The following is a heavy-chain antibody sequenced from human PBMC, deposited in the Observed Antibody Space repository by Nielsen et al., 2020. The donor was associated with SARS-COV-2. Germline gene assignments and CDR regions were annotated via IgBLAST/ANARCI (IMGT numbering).Heavy chain of an antibody. CDR2: INPYIGGT. CDR3: ARARATIFGLVMSYGMDV. D-gene: IGHD3/OR15-3a*01. CDR1: GYTFTDYY. J-gene: IGHJ6*02. V-gene: IGHV1-2*06. Sequence: ASVKVSCKASGYTFTDYYIHWVRQAPVQGLEWMGRINPYIGGTNYAQKFQGTVTMTRDASISTVYMELTSDDTAVYYCARARATIFGLVMSYGMDVWGQGTTVAVSS.